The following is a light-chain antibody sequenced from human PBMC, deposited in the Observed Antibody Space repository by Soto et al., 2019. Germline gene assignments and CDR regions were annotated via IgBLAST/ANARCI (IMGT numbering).Light chain of an antibody. CDR3: ASYTTSSTYV. CDR1: SSDVGGYSY. Sequence: QSVLTQPASVSGSPGQSIAISCTGTSSDVGGYSYVSWYQQQPGKAPKLVISDVSNRPSGVSDRFSGSKSGNTASLTISGYQTEDEAYYYSASYTTSSTYVFGTGTKVTVL. CDR2: DVS. V-gene: IGLV2-14*01. J-gene: IGLJ1*01.